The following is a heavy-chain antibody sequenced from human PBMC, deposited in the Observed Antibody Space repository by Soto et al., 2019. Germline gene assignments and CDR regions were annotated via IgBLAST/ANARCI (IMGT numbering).Heavy chain of an antibody. CDR1: GGTFSSYA. CDR3: ARAGRYCSGGSCYRYYGMDV. CDR2: IIPIFGTA. V-gene: IGHV1-69*13. D-gene: IGHD2-15*01. Sequence: GASVKVSCKASGGTFSSYAISWVRQAPGQGLEWMGGIIPIFGTANYAQKFQGRVTITADESTSTAYMELSSLRSEDTAVYYYARAGRYCSGGSCYRYYGMDVWGQGTTVTVSS. J-gene: IGHJ6*02.